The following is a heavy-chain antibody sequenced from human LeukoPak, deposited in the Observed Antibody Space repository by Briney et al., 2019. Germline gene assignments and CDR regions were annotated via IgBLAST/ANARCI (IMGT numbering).Heavy chain of an antibody. CDR3: AKDVEMATTLGFDY. CDR1: GFTFSSYG. Sequence: GGSLRLPCAASGFTFSSYGMHWVRQAPGKGLEWVAVISYDGSNKYYADSVKGRFTISRDNSKNTLYLQMNSLRAEDTAVYYCAKDVEMATTLGFDYWGQGTLVTVSS. J-gene: IGHJ4*02. V-gene: IGHV3-30*18. D-gene: IGHD5-24*01. CDR2: ISYDGSNK.